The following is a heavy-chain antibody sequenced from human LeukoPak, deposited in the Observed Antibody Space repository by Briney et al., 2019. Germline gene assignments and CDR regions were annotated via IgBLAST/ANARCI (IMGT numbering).Heavy chain of an antibody. D-gene: IGHD3-10*01. Sequence: GGSLRLSCAASGFTFSSYAMSWVRQAPGKGLEWASAISGSGGSTYYADSVKGRFTISRDNSKNTLYLQMNSLRAEDTAVYYCAKDLYYYGSGSPQWGQGTLVTVSS. CDR3: AKDLYYYGSGSPQ. J-gene: IGHJ4*02. CDR2: ISGSGGST. V-gene: IGHV3-23*01. CDR1: GFTFSSYA.